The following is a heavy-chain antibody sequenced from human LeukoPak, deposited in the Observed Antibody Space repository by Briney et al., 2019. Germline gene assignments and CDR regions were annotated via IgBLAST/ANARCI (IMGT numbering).Heavy chain of an antibody. CDR3: TRMTAGHDY. CDR2: INHSGYT. Sequence: PSETLSLTCAVSGVSFNDYYWSWVRQTPGKGLEWIGEINHSGYTNDSPSLKSRVTLSIDTSRKQFSLNLRSVTVADTGIYYCTRMTAGHDYWGQGTLEIVSS. D-gene: IGHD2-21*02. V-gene: IGHV4-34*01. J-gene: IGHJ4*02. CDR1: GVSFNDYY.